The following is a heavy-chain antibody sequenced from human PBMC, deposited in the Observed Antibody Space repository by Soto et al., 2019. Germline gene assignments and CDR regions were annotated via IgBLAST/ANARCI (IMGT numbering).Heavy chain of an antibody. Sequence: ASVKVSCKTSGYSFTSYAMHWVRQAPGQRLEWMGWINAGNGNTKYSQKFQGRVTITRDTSASTAYMELSSLRSEDTAVYYCARSIVVVTALDYWGQGTLVTVSS. J-gene: IGHJ4*02. V-gene: IGHV1-3*01. CDR1: GYSFTSYA. CDR3: ARSIVVVTALDY. CDR2: INAGNGNT. D-gene: IGHD2-21*02.